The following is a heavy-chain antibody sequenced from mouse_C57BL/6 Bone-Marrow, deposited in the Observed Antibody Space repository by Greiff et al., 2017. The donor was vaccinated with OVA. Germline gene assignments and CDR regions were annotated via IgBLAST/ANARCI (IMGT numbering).Heavy chain of an antibody. V-gene: IGHV5-6*01. CDR2: ISSGGSYT. Sequence: EVQLVESGGDLVKPGGSLKLSCAASGFTFSSYGMSWVRQTPDKRLEWVATISSGGSYTYYPDSVKGRFTISRDNAKNTLYLQMSSLKSEDTAMYYCARTYGSSPYYYAMDYWGQGTSVTVSS. D-gene: IGHD1-1*01. CDR1: GFTFSSYG. CDR3: ARTYGSSPYYYAMDY. J-gene: IGHJ4*01.